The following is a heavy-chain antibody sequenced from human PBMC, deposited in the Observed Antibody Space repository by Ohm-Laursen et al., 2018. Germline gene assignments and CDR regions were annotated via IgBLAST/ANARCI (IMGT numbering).Heavy chain of an antibody. D-gene: IGHD6-6*01. Sequence: SLRLSCAASGFTFTRYDMHWVRQAPGKGLEWVSAIGTAGDTHYPVSVKGRFIISRDNSKNTLYLQMNSLRAEDTAVYYCAEEGADSSSWGKYYHYYYGMDVWGQGTTVTVSS. CDR2: IGTAGDT. CDR1: GFTFTRYD. CDR3: AEEGADSSSWGKYYHYYYGMDV. V-gene: IGHV3-13*01. J-gene: IGHJ6*02.